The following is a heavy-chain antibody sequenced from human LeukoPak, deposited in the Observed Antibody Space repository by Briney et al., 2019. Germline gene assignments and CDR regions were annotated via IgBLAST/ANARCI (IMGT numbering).Heavy chain of an antibody. Sequence: GGSLRLSCAASGFTFDDYAMHWVRQAPGKGLEWVSGINWNGGSTGYADSVKGRFTISRDNAKNSLYLQMNSLRTEDTALYYCARRDIVVVPASILGAFDIWGQGTMVTVSS. V-gene: IGHV3-20*04. CDR2: INWNGGST. D-gene: IGHD2-2*02. CDR1: GFTFDDYA. J-gene: IGHJ3*02. CDR3: ARRDIVVVPASILGAFDI.